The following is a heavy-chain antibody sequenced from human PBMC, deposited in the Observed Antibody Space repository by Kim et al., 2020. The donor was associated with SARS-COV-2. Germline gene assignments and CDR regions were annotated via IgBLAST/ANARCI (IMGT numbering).Heavy chain of an antibody. V-gene: IGHV4-39*01. J-gene: IGHJ4*02. D-gene: IGHD6-13*01. CDR2: IYYSGST. CDR1: GGSISSSSYY. Sequence: SETLSLTCTVSGGSISSSSYYWGWIRQPPGKGLEWIGSIYYSGSTYYNPSLKSRVTISVDTSKNQFSLKLSSVTAADTAVYYCARRCSSSYFDYWGQGTLVTVSS. CDR3: ARRCSSSYFDY.